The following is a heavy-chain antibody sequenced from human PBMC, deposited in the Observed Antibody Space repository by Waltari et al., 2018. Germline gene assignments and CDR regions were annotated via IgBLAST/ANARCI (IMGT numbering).Heavy chain of an antibody. V-gene: IGHV4-38-2*01. CDR1: GYSISSGYY. Sequence: QVQLQESGPGLVKPSETLSLTCAVSGYSISSGYYWGWTRQPPGKGLEWIGSIYHSGSTYYNPSLKSRVTISVDTSKNQFSLKLSSVTAADTAVYYCARGGKHTDYFDYWGQGTLVTVSS. D-gene: IGHD2-15*01. CDR2: IYHSGST. CDR3: ARGGKHTDYFDY. J-gene: IGHJ4*02.